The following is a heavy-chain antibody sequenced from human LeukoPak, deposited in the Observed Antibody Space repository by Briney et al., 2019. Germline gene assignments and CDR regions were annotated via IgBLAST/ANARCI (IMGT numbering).Heavy chain of an antibody. D-gene: IGHD6-19*01. CDR3: ARAWTPDIAVAGIFDS. V-gene: IGHV1-3*04. CDR2: INTGNGNT. J-gene: IGHJ4*02. CDR1: GYTFTTYA. Sequence: VASVKVSCKASGYTFTTYAIHWVRQAPGQSLEWMGWINTGNGNTKYSQNFQGRVTITRDTSASTAYMDLTSLKSEDTAVYYCARAWTPDIAVAGIFDSWGQGALVTVSS.